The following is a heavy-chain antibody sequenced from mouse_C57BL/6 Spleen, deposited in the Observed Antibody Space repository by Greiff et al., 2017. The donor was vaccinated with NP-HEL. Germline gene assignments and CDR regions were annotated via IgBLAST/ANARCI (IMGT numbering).Heavy chain of an antibody. Sequence: VKLMESGPELVKPGASVKISCKASGYAFSSSWMNWVKQRPGKGLEWIGRIYPGDGDTNYNGKFKGKATLTADKSSSTAYMRLSSLTSEDSAVYFCAREGYHAMDYWGQGTSVTVSS. CDR3: AREGYHAMDY. CDR1: GYAFSSSW. J-gene: IGHJ4*01. V-gene: IGHV1-82*01. CDR2: IYPGDGDT.